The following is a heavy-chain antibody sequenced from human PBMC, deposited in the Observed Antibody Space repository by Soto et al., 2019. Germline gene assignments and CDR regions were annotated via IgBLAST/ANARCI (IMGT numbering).Heavy chain of an antibody. V-gene: IGHV3-66*01. Sequence: EVQLVESGGGLVQPGGSLRLSCAASGFTVSSNYMSWVRQAPGKGLEWVSVIYSGGSTYYADSVKGRFTICRDNSKNTLYLQMNSLRAEDTAVYYCARDQAYGDYDYYYGMDVWGQGTTVTVSS. CDR3: ARDQAYGDYDYYYGMDV. J-gene: IGHJ6*02. CDR1: GFTVSSNY. CDR2: IYSGGST. D-gene: IGHD4-17*01.